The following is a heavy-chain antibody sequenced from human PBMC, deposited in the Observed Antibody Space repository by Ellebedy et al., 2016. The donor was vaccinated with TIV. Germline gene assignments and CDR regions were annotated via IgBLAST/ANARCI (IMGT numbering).Heavy chain of an antibody. V-gene: IGHV3-53*01. CDR3: ASFRRAGYSSGWWGSGMDV. J-gene: IGHJ6*02. Sequence: GESLKISCAASGFTVSSNYMSWVRQAPGKGLEWVSVIYSGGSTYYADSVKGRFTISRDNSKNTLYLQMNSLRAEDTAVYYCASFRRAGYSSGWWGSGMDVWGQGTTVTVSS. CDR1: GFTVSSNY. CDR2: IYSGGST. D-gene: IGHD6-19*01.